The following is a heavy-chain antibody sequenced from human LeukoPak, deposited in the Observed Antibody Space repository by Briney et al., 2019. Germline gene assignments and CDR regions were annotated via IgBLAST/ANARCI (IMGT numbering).Heavy chain of an antibody. V-gene: IGHV3-7*03. J-gene: IGHJ4*02. CDR3: ARDGGGSGWSYYFDY. CDR2: IKQDVNEK. D-gene: IGHD6-19*01. CDR1: GFTFNSYW. Sequence: GGSLRLSCAASGFTFNSYWMSWVRRAPGKGLEWVANIKQDVNEKYYVDSVKGRFTISRDNAKNSLYLQMNSLRAEDTALYYCARDGGGSGWSYYFDYWGQGTLVTVSS.